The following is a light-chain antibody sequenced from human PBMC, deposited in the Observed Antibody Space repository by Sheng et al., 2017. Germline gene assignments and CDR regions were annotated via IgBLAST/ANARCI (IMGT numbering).Light chain of an antibody. CDR1: SSDVGGYNL. V-gene: IGLV2-23*01. Sequence: QSALIQPASVSGSPGQSITISCTGTSSDVGGYNLVSWYQQYPGKAPKLMIYEGNKRPSGVSNRFSGSKSGNTASLTISGLQAEDEADYYCCSYAGSTTSYVFGTGTKVTVL. J-gene: IGLJ1*01. CDR3: CSYAGSTTSYV. CDR2: EGN.